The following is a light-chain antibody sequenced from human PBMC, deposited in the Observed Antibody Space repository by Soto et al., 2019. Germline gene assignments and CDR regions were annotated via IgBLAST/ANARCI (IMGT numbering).Light chain of an antibody. Sequence: QSALTQPPSASGSPGQSVTISCTGTNDDIGGYTYVSWYQQLPGKAPKLMIYEVNKRPSGIPDRFSGSKAGNTASLTVSGLQPEDEAEYFCSSYSRSINYVFGTGTKLTGL. CDR2: EVN. V-gene: IGLV2-8*01. CDR1: NDDIGGYTY. J-gene: IGLJ1*01. CDR3: SSYSRSINYV.